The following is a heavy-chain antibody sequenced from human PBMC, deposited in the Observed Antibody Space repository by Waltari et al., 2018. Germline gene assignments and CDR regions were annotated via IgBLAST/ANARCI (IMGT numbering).Heavy chain of an antibody. CDR1: GYDFDDYS. V-gene: IGHV1-18*01. J-gene: IGHJ4*02. CDR2: ISSLQTKT. Sequence: QVQLVQSGSEVKKPGASVKVSCKASGYDFDDYSIVWLRQAPGQGLEWMGGISSLQTKTRNAQNVQDRVIMTTDASTTTAYMEVRGLRSDDTAVYYCARSRYNFDSTGPYPHWGQGTVVTVSS. CDR3: ARSRYNFDSTGPYPH. D-gene: IGHD3-22*01.